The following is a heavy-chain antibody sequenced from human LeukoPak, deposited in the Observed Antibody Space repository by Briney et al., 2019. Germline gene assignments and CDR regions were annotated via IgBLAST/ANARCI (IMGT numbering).Heavy chain of an antibody. J-gene: IGHJ4*02. Sequence: SETLSLTCTVSGGSISGYYWSWIRQPPGKGLEWIGYIYYSGSTNYNPSLKSRVTISVDTSKNQFSLKLSSVTAADTAVYYCARELYSSGWYYYFDYWGQGTLVTVSS. CDR3: ARELYSSGWYYYFDY. CDR1: GGSISGYY. V-gene: IGHV4-59*01. CDR2: IYYSGST. D-gene: IGHD6-19*01.